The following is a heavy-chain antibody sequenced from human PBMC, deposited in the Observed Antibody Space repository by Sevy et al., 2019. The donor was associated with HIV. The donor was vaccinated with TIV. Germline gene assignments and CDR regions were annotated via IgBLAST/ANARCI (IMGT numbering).Heavy chain of an antibody. J-gene: IGHJ4*02. D-gene: IGHD6-19*01. Sequence: GGSLRLSCAASGFTVSGNYMSWVRQAPGKGLEWVSVIYSGGSTYYADSVKGRFTISRDNSKNTVYLQMNSLRAEDTAVYYCVREGAVAAKEGENCWGQGTLVTVSS. CDR2: IYSGGST. CDR3: VREGAVAAKEGENC. V-gene: IGHV3-53*01. CDR1: GFTVSGNY.